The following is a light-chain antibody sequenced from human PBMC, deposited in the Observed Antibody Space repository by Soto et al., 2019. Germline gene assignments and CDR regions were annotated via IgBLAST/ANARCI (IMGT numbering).Light chain of an antibody. CDR2: LVS. J-gene: IGKJ2*01. CDR1: QSLLYSDGNNY. V-gene: IGKV2-28*01. Sequence: DIVVTQSTLSLPVTPGEPASISCWTSQSLLYSDGNNYLDCYLQRPGQSPQLLLYLVSNRASGVPDRFSGSGSGTYFTLKINRVEPEDVGVYYCVQVLQVPYTFGQGTKLEIK. CDR3: VQVLQVPYT.